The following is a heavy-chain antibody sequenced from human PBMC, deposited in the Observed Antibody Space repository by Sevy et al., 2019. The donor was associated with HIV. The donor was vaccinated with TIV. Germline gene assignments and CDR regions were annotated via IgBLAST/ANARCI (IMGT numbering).Heavy chain of an antibody. J-gene: IGHJ4*02. CDR3: ARRGMYSSGPDEDY. Sequence: GGSLRLSCAASGFIVSHSYMSWVRQAPGKGLEWVSVIYSGGNTYYADSVKGRFTISRDSSTLYLQMNSLRPEDTAVYFCARRGMYSSGPDEDYLGQGTLVTVSS. D-gene: IGHD6-19*01. CDR2: IYSGGNT. V-gene: IGHV3-66*02. CDR1: GFIVSHSY.